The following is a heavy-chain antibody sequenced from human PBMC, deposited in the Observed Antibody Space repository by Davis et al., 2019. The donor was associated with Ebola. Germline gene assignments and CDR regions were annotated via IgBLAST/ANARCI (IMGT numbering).Heavy chain of an antibody. CDR1: GGSMRGYY. Sequence: MPSETLSLTCTVSGGSMRGYYWSWIRQTAGKGLQWIGRIYSSGTTNYNPSLKSRATMSIDTYGKQVSLQLTSVTAADTAVYYCARDIFRVPISDAFDIWGQGTMVTVSS. J-gene: IGHJ3*02. D-gene: IGHD5-24*01. CDR2: IYSSGTT. V-gene: IGHV4-4*07. CDR3: ARDIFRVPISDAFDI.